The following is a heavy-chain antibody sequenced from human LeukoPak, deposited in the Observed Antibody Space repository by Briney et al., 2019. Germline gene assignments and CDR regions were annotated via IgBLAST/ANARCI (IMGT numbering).Heavy chain of an antibody. V-gene: IGHV1-8*01. CDR1: GYTFTSYD. J-gene: IGHJ4*01. CDR3: ARGRRRSSWYGASYYFDY. Sequence: ASVKVSCKASGYTFTSYDINWVRQSAGQGLEWMGWMNPNSGNTGYAQKFQGRGTMTRNTAISTAYMELSSLRSEDTAVYYCARGRRRSSWYGASYYFDYWGHGTLVTVSS. CDR2: MNPNSGNT. D-gene: IGHD6-13*01.